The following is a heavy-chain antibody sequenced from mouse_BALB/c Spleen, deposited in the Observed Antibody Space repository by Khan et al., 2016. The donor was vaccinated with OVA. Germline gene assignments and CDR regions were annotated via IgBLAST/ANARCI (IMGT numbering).Heavy chain of an antibody. J-gene: IGHJ2*01. D-gene: IGHD2-1*01. Sequence: QVQLQQPGAELVNPGASVNLSCKASGFTLTSYWMHWVKQRPGQGLEWIGERKPSNGRTNYNEKGKSKATLTVDKSSSTAYMQLSSPTSEDSSVDFSARLLINFDYWGQGTTLTVSS. V-gene: IGHV1S81*02. CDR2: RKPSNGRT. CDR1: GFTLTSYW. CDR3: ARLLINFDY.